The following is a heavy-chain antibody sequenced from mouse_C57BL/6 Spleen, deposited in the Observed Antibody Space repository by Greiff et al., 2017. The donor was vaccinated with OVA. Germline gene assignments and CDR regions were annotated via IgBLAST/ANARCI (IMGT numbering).Heavy chain of an antibody. CDR1: GYTFTDYY. V-gene: IGHV1-19*01. D-gene: IGHD2-1*01. CDR2: INPYNGGT. CDR3: ARHGNFSYYFDY. Sequence: LVKPGASVKMSCKASGYTFTDYYMNWVKQSHGKSLEWIGVINPYNGGTSYNQKFKGKATLTVDKSSSTAYMELNSLTSEDSAVYYCARHGNFSYYFDYWGQGTTLTVSS. J-gene: IGHJ2*01.